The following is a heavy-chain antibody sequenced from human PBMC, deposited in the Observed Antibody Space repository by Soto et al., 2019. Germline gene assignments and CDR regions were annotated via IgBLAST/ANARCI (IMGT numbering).Heavy chain of an antibody. J-gene: IGHJ6*02. V-gene: IGHV1-8*02. D-gene: IGHD6-13*01. CDR2: MNPINGAT. Sequence: QVQLVQSGAEVKQSGASVKVSCKASGYDFTAYDINWVRQASGQGLEWMGWMNPINGATGSARRVQGRLSMTSNAATGTAYLELTSLRSDDTAVYYCGRGPSPRAPAGGTPYYYAMDVWGQGTTVTVSS. CDR1: GYDFTAYD. CDR3: GRGPSPRAPAGGTPYYYAMDV.